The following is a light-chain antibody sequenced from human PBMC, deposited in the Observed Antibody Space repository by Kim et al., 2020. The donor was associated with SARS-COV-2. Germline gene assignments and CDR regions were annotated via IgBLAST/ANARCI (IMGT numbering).Light chain of an antibody. CDR3: QQRSNWPPIFT. V-gene: IGKV3-11*01. J-gene: IGKJ3*01. Sequence: PGGRATLPCRASQSVSSYLAWYQQKPGQAPRLLIYDASNGATGIPARFSGGGSGTDFTLTISSLEPEDFAVYYCQQRSNWPPIFTFGPGTKVDIK. CDR1: QSVSSY. CDR2: DAS.